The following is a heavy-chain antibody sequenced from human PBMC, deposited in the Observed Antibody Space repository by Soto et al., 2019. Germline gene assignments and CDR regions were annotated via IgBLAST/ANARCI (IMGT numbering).Heavy chain of an antibody. J-gene: IGHJ4*02. CDR1: GFTFSSYA. D-gene: IGHD3-3*01. CDR3: AKGSLAADSYYDFWSGYYYFDY. Sequence: EVQLLESGGGLVQPGGSLRLSCAASGFTFSSYAMSWVRQAPGKGVEWVSAISGSGGSTYYADSVKGRFTISRDNSKNTLYLQMNSLRAEDTAVYYCAKGSLAADSYYDFWSGYYYFDYWGQGTLVTVSS. CDR2: ISGSGGST. V-gene: IGHV3-23*01.